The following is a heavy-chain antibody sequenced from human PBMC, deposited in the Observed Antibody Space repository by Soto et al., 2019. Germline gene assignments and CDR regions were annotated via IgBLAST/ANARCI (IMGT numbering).Heavy chain of an antibody. CDR3: ARRGWNIVVVVAATRRLYNWFDP. V-gene: IGHV4-34*01. CDR2: INHSGST. CDR1: GGSFSGYY. J-gene: IGHJ5*02. D-gene: IGHD2-15*01. Sequence: QVQLQQWGAGLLKPSETLSLTCAVYGGSFSGYYWSWIRQPPGKGLEWIGEINHSGSTNYNPSLKSPITISVDTPKNQFSLKLSSVTAADTAVYYCARRGWNIVVVVAATRRLYNWFDPWGQGTLVTVSS.